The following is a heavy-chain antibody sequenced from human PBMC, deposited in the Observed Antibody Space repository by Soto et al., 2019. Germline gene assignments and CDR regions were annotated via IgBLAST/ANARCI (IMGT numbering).Heavy chain of an antibody. Sequence: QVHLVQSGAEVKKPGASVKVSCKGSGYDFTTYGITWVRQAPGQGLEWMAWISAHNGNTDYAQKLQGRVTVTRDTSTSTAYMELRSLRSDDTAVYYCARGRYADYWGQGALVTASS. CDR2: ISAHNGNT. CDR1: GYDFTTYG. J-gene: IGHJ4*02. D-gene: IGHD1-1*01. CDR3: ARGRYADY. V-gene: IGHV1-18*01.